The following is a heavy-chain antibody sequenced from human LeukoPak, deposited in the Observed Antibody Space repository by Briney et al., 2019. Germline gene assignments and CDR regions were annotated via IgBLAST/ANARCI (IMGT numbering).Heavy chain of an antibody. D-gene: IGHD3-3*01. J-gene: IGHJ3*02. Sequence: PGGSLRLSCAASGLTFSTYAMSWVRQAPGKGLEWVSAITDSGGSAYYADSVKGQFTISRDNSKNTLYLQMNSLRAEDTAVYYCAKGWSSYDAFDIWGQGTMVTVSS. CDR1: GLTFSTYA. V-gene: IGHV3-23*01. CDR3: AKGWSSYDAFDI. CDR2: ITDSGGSA.